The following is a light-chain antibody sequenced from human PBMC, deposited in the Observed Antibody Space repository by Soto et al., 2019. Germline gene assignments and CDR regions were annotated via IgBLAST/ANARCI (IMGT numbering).Light chain of an antibody. V-gene: IGKV1-33*01. Sequence: IPLPQSPASLSASIGDRVTITCQASQDVYIYLNWYQQKPGKAPTLLIYDASNLETGVPSRFSGTGSGTHFILTISSLEAEDFATYYCQQYDTVPPYAFGQGTKLEI. J-gene: IGKJ2*01. CDR3: QQYDTVPPYA. CDR2: DAS. CDR1: QDVYIY.